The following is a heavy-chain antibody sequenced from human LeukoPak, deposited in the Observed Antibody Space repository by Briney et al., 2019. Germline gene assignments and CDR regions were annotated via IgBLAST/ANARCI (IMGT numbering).Heavy chain of an antibody. D-gene: IGHD3-10*01. CDR2: ISYDGSNK. CDR1: GFTFSSYG. V-gene: IGHV3-30*18. Sequence: GGSLRLSCAASGFTFSSYGTHWVRQAPGKGLEWVAVISYDGSNKYYADSVKGRFTISRDNSKNTLYLQMNSLRAEDTAVYYCAKDAAGPPDYWGQGTLVTVSS. CDR3: AKDAAGPPDY. J-gene: IGHJ4*02.